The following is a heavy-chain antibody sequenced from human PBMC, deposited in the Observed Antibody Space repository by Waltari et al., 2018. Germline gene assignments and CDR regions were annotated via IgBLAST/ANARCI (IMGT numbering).Heavy chain of an antibody. CDR2: IWYDGSNK. V-gene: IGHV3-33*01. D-gene: IGHD1-26*01. CDR1: GFTFSSYG. Sequence: QVQLVDSGGGVVQPGRSLRLPCAASGFTFSSYGMHWVRQAPGKGLEWVAVIWYDGSNKYYADSVKGRFTISRDNSKNTLYLQMNSLRAEDTAVYYCARASDLYYYMDVWGKGTTVTVSS. J-gene: IGHJ6*03. CDR3: ARASDLYYYMDV.